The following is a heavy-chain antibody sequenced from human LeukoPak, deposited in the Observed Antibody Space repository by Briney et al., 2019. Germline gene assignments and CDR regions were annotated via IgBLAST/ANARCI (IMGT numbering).Heavy chain of an antibody. CDR2: IYHSGST. D-gene: IGHD3-3*01. CDR1: GGSISSSSYY. J-gene: IGHJ5*02. V-gene: IGHV4-39*07. Sequence: SETLSLTCTVSGGSISSSSYYWGWIRQPPGKGLEWIESIYHSGSTNYNPSLRSRVTISVDKSKNQFSLKLSSVTAADTAVYYCARGGQDYDFWSGYGSTKNWFDPWGQGTLVTVSS. CDR3: ARGGQDYDFWSGYGSTKNWFDP.